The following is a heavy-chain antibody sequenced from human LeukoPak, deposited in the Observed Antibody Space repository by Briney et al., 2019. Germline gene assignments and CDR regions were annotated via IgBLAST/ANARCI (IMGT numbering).Heavy chain of an antibody. CDR3: ARRGNNYGYIDY. D-gene: IGHD1/OR15-1a*01. V-gene: IGHV3-48*04. J-gene: IGHJ4*02. Sequence: GGSLRLSCAASGFTFSSYTVTWVRQAPGKGLDWVSYISPTSTAIYYADSVRGRFTISRDNAKNSLYLQMNSLRVEDTAVYYCARRGNNYGYIDYWGQGTLVTVSS. CDR1: GFTFSSYT. CDR2: ISPTSTAI.